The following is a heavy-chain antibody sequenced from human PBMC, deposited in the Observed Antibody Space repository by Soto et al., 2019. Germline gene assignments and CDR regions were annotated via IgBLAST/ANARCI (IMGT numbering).Heavy chain of an antibody. CDR1: GISIDNYY. V-gene: IGHV4-4*07. J-gene: IGHJ5*02. CDR2: IYSSGTT. Sequence: LSLTCTVSGISIDNYYCSWIRQSAGKGLEWIGRIYSSGTTNYNPSLKSRVTMSVDMSKSQFSLNVRSVTAADTAVYYCVRDVGGSGWFVPWGQGTLVTVSS. CDR3: VRDVGGSGWFVP.